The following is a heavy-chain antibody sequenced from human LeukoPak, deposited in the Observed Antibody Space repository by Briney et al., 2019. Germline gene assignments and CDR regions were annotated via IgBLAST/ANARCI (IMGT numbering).Heavy chain of an antibody. CDR2: ISAYNDNT. CDR1: GYTFTNYG. CDR3: ARVDYDSSGCYHAFDI. J-gene: IGHJ3*02. D-gene: IGHD3-22*01. Sequence: ASVKVSCKPSGYTFTNYGISWVRQAPGQGLEWMGWISAYNDNTNYAQKLRGRVTMTTDTSTSTAYMELRSLRSDDTAVYYCARVDYDSSGCYHAFDIWGQGTMVTVSS. V-gene: IGHV1-18*01.